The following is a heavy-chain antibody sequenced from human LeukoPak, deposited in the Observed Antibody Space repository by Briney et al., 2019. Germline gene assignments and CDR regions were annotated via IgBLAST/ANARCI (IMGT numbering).Heavy chain of an antibody. CDR2: ISYDGSNT. J-gene: IGHJ6*02. Sequence: GGSLRLSCAASGFSFSNFGMHWVRQAPGKGLEWVSVISYDGSNTYYADFVKGRFTISRDNSQNTLFLQMISLRTEDTAVYYCAKGSAYSDYYYYGMDVWGQGTTVTVSS. CDR3: AKGSAYSDYYYYGMDV. CDR1: GFSFSNFG. D-gene: IGHD4-11*01. V-gene: IGHV3-30*18.